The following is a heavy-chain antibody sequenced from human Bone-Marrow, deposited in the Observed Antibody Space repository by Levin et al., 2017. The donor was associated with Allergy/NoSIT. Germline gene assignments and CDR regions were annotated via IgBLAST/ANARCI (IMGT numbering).Heavy chain of an antibody. D-gene: IGHD2-21*02. CDR3: AKDRNRMRLVVTAIDY. CDR1: GFSFNTYG. J-gene: IGHJ4*02. CDR2: ISGSGGST. V-gene: IGHV3-23*01. Sequence: GGSLRLSCAASGFSFNTYGMTWVRQAPGKGLEWVSVISGSGGSTYYADSVKGRFTISRDNSKNTLYLHMDSLRTEDTAIYYCAKDRNRMRLVVTAIDYWGQGILVTVSS.